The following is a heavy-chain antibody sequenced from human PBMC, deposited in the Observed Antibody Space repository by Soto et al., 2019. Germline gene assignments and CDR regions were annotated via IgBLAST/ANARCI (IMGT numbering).Heavy chain of an antibody. J-gene: IGHJ5*02. CDR3: ARDISSGWYVRPQELQPGFDP. V-gene: IGHV3-11*01. Sequence: PGGSLRLSCAASGFTFSDYYMSWIRQAPGKGLEWVSYISSSGSTIYYADSVKGRFTISRDNAKNSLYLQMNSLRAEDTAVYYCARDISSGWYVRPQELQPGFDPWGQGTLVTVSS. CDR1: GFTFSDYY. CDR2: ISSSGSTI. D-gene: IGHD6-19*01.